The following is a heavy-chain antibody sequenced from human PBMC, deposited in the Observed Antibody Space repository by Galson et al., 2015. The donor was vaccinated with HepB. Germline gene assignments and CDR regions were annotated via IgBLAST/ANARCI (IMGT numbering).Heavy chain of an antibody. CDR1: GFTVSSNY. J-gene: IGHJ4*02. Sequence: SLRLSCAASGFTVSSNYMSWVRQAPGKGLEWVSVIYSGGSTYYADSVKGRFTISRDNSKNTLYLQMNSLRAEDTAVYYCAKVGGMVRGVITPFDYWGQGTLVTVSS. D-gene: IGHD3-10*01. V-gene: IGHV3-53*01. CDR2: IYSGGST. CDR3: AKVGGMVRGVITPFDY.